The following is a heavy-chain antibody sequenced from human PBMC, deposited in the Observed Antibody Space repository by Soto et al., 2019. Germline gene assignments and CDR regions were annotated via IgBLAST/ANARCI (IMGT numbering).Heavy chain of an antibody. CDR1: GFSLTTSGAG. D-gene: IGHD1-26*01. V-gene: IGHV2-5*01. Sequence: SGPTLVNPTQTLTLTCTYSGFSLTTSGAGVGWIRQPPGKALEWLALISWKDDKRYNPGLESRLTITKDTSKNQVILTLTNMDPVDTAQYFCAHRYGGTYYRGYFDSWGQGTLLTVSS. J-gene: IGHJ4*02. CDR3: AHRYGGTYYRGYFDS. CDR2: ISWKDDK.